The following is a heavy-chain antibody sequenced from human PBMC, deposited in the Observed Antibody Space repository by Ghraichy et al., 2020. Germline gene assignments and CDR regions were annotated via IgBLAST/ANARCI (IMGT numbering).Heavy chain of an antibody. CDR1: GGSISDSCYH. Sequence: ETLSLTCTVSGGSISDSCYHWGWIRQPPGKGLEWIGSLYCRGSIYYSENTFYNPSLKSRITMSVDTSKNQFYLKVNSVTAADTAVYYCARLEYVSYWGQGTLVTVSS. D-gene: IGHD3-16*01. CDR2: IYYSENT. CDR3: ARLEYVSY. J-gene: IGHJ4*02. V-gene: IGHV4-39*01.